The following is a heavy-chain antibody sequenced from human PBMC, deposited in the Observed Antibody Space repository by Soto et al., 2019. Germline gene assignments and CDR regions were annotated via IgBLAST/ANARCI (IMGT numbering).Heavy chain of an antibody. CDR2: ISYSGSS. CDR3: ARATPAGSADF. D-gene: IGHD2-2*01. J-gene: IGHJ4*02. V-gene: IGHV4-31*03. Sequence: LSLTCTVSGGSNIRDGYYWSWIRQHPGKGLEWIAYISYSGSSYSNPSLKSRVTISADTSKNQFSLRLTSVTAADTAVYFCARATPAGSADFWGQGTLVTVSS. CDR1: GGSNIRDGYY.